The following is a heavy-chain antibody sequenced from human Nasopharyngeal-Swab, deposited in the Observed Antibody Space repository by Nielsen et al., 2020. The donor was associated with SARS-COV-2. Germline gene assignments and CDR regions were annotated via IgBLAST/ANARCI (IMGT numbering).Heavy chain of an antibody. D-gene: IGHD1-1*01. CDR2: TYYRSKWYN. CDR1: GDSVSSNSAA. J-gene: IGHJ3*02. V-gene: IGHV6-1*01. CDR3: AREAGLEDDAVDI. Sequence: SQTLSLTCAISGDSVSSNSAAWNWLRQSPSRGLEWLGRTYYRSKWYNDYAVSVKSRITINPDTSKNQFSLQLNSVTPEDTAVYYCAREAGLEDDAVDIWGQGTMVTVSS.